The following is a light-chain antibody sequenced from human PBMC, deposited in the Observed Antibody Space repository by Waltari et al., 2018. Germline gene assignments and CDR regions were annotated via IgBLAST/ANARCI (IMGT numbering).Light chain of an antibody. CDR2: GAS. V-gene: IGKV3-20*01. Sequence: IVLTQSPGTLSLSPGERATLSCRASQSVSSSYFAWYQQKPGQAPRLLIYGASTRATGIPDRFSGSGSGTDFTLTISRLEPEDFAVYYCQQYGSSPLTFGGGTKVEIK. CDR3: QQYGSSPLT. CDR1: QSVSSSY. J-gene: IGKJ4*01.